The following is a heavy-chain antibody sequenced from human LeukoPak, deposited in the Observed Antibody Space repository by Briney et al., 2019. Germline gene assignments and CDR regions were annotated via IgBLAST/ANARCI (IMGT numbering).Heavy chain of an antibody. V-gene: IGHV1-3*01. J-gene: IGHJ4*02. CDR3: AREEAAYGGNSGEGTMDY. CDR2: ISAGNGNT. Sequence: ASVKVSCKASGYTFTSYAIHWVRQAPGQRLEWMGWISAGNGNTKYSQNFQGRVTFISNTSATTAFMELSSLRSEDAAVYYCAREEAAYGGNSGEGTMDYWGQGTLVTVSS. D-gene: IGHD4-23*01. CDR1: GYTFTSYA.